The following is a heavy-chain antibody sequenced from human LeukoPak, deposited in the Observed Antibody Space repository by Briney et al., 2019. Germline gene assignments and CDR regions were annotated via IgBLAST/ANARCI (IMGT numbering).Heavy chain of an antibody. CDR3: AKDYYYDSSGYYPYFDY. D-gene: IGHD3-22*01. Sequence: GGSLRLSCAASGFTFSSYAMSWVRQASGKGLDWVSAISGSGGSTYYADSVKGRFTISRDNSKNTLYLQMNSLRAEDTAVYYCAKDYYYDSSGYYPYFDYWGQGTLVTVSS. J-gene: IGHJ4*02. CDR2: ISGSGGST. CDR1: GFTFSSYA. V-gene: IGHV3-23*01.